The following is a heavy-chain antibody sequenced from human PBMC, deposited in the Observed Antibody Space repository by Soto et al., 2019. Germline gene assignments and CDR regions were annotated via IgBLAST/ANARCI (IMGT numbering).Heavy chain of an antibody. CDR3: AKDRYYYHSSGYYQYYYYGMDV. CDR1: GFTFSNFG. J-gene: IGHJ6*02. CDR2: ISYDGRNK. D-gene: IGHD3-22*01. Sequence: QVHLVESGGGVVQPGRSLRFSCAASGFTFSNFGMHWVRQAPGKGLEWVAFISYDGRNKYYVDSVKGRFAISRDNSKNTLYLQMNSLRAEDTAVYYCAKDRYYYHSSGYYQYYYYGMDVWGQGTTVTVSS. V-gene: IGHV3-30*18.